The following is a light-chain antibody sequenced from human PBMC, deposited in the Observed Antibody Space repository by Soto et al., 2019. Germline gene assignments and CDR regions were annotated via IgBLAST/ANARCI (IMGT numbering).Light chain of an antibody. CDR1: QSVSSN. CDR3: QQYNNWPPST. V-gene: IGKV3-15*01. Sequence: EIVMTQSPATLSVSPGERATLSCRASQSVSSNLAWYQQKPGQSPRLLIYGASTRASGIPARFSGSGSGTEFTLTISSLQSEDFAVYYCQQYNNWPPSTCGQGTQLEIK. J-gene: IGKJ5*01. CDR2: GAS.